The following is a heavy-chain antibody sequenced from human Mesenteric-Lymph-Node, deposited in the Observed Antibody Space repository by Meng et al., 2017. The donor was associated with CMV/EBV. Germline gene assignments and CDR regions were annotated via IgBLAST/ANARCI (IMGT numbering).Heavy chain of an antibody. V-gene: IGHV3-74*01. D-gene: IGHD3-10*01. J-gene: IGHJ4*02. CDR1: GFTFSGHW. CDR2: LSSDGRTT. CDR3: ATSDYGSVYY. Sequence: LSCAASGFTFSGHWIHWVCQAPGKGLVWVSRLSSDGRTTSYADSVQGRFTISSDNAKNTAYLQMNSLRAEDTAVYFCATSDYGSVYYWGQGALVTVSS.